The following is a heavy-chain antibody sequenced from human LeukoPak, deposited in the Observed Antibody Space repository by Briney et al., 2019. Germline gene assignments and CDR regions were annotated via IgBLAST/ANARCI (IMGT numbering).Heavy chain of an antibody. Sequence: TGGSLRLSCAASGFSFSNYWMSWVRQAPGKGLEWVANIKQDGSMKGYVDSVEGRFTISRDNAKNSLYLQMNSLRADDTAVYFCAMIEQVVSNVEGGYWGQGTLVTVSS. CDR3: AMIEQVVSNVEGGY. J-gene: IGHJ4*02. V-gene: IGHV3-7*01. CDR2: IKQDGSMK. CDR1: GFSFSNYW. D-gene: IGHD6-6*01.